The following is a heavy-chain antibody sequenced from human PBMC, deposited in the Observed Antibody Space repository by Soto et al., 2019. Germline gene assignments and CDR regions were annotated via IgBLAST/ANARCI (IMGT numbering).Heavy chain of an antibody. V-gene: IGHV5-10-1*01. D-gene: IGHD6-13*01. J-gene: IGHJ6*02. CDR3: ARQNSSSWYYYYYYGMDV. Sequence: PGESLKISCKGSGYSFTSYWISWVRQMPGKGLEWMGRIDPSDSYTNYSPSFQGHVTISADKSISTAYLQWSSLKASDTAMYYCARQNSSSWYYYYYYGMDVWGQGTTVTVSS. CDR1: GYSFTSYW. CDR2: IDPSDSYT.